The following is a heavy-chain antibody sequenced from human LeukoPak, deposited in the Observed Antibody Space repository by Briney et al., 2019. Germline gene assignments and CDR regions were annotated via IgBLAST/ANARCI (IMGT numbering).Heavy chain of an antibody. D-gene: IGHD2/OR15-2a*01. CDR3: AEAINPSDCNNLRFYLCDN. CDR2: ISSSATDI. J-gene: IGHJ4*02. CDR1: GFTLSSYE. V-gene: IGHV3-48*03. Sequence: PGGSLRLSCAASGFTLSSYEMNWARQAPGKGLEWVSYISSSATDIQYADSVKGRFTISRDNAKNSLYLQMNSLRAEDAAVYYCAEAINPSDCNNLRFYLCDNWGEGTLVTVSS.